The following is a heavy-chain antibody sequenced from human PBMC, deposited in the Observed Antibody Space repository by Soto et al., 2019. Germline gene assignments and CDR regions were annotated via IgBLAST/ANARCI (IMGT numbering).Heavy chain of an antibody. CDR2: ISHDGTNK. V-gene: IGHV3-30*18. CDR3: AKDEYYYSRSGYYIFDS. Sequence: SGGSLRLSCEVSGFTFGAYGVHWVRQAPGKGLEWVAAISHDGTNKNYGDSVKGRFTISRDNSKKTLYLQMNSLRPEDTALYYCAKDEYYYSRSGYYIFDSWGQGTLVTV. D-gene: IGHD3-22*01. J-gene: IGHJ4*02. CDR1: GFTFGAYG.